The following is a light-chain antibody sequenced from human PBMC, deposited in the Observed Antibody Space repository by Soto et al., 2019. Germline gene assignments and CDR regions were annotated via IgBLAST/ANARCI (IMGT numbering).Light chain of an antibody. J-gene: IGKJ2*01. V-gene: IGKV1-5*01. Sequence: DIQMTQSPSTLSASVGDRVTITCRASQSVSIWLAWYQQKPGKAPRLLIYDAASLKAGVPSRFSGSGSGTNFTLTISSLQPDDFATYYCQYDSRFGQGTKVDIK. CDR1: QSVSIW. CDR2: DAA. CDR3: QYDSR.